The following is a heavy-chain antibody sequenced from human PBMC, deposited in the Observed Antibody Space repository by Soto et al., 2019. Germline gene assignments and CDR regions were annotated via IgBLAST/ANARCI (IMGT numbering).Heavy chain of an antibody. CDR3: ARDRGYDAHDYYYNAMDV. CDR1: GFTFRTYT. J-gene: IGHJ6*02. Sequence: GGSLRLSCISSGFTFRTYTMNWVRQAPGKGLEWVSGIRGFSPYTFYAESVKGRFTISRDNAKNSLYLQMDSLRAGDTAVYYCARDRGYDAHDYYYNAMDVWGQGTTVTVSS. V-gene: IGHV3-21*01. D-gene: IGHD3-10*01. CDR2: IRGFSPYT.